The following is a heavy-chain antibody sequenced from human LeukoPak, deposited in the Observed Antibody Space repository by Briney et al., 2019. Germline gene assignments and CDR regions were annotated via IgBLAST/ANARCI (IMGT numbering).Heavy chain of an antibody. CDR3: AKVRTYFYHGLDV. D-gene: IGHD1-14*01. J-gene: IGHJ6*02. V-gene: IGHV3-23*01. CDR1: GFTFSTCA. Sequence: PGGSLRLSCAASGFTFSTCAMSWVRQAPGKGLEWVSGISGTTGGTYYADSVKGRFTISRDNSKNTLFLQVNSLRAEDTAVYYCAKVRTYFYHGLDVWGQGTTVTVSS. CDR2: ISGTTGGT.